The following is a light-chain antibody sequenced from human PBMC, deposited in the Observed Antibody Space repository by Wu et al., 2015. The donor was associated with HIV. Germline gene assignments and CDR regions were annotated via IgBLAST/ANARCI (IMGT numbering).Light chain of an antibody. CDR2: DAS. CDR1: QDIFTY. J-gene: IGKJ5*01. Sequence: IQLTQSPSSLSASIGDRVNITCRASQDIFTYLAWYQQTPGKAPRVLIYDASTLQSGVSSRFSGSGPGAEFTLTISGLQREDFAIYFCQQLNSFPLTFGQGSRLEI. CDR3: QQLNSFPLT. V-gene: IGKV1-9*01.